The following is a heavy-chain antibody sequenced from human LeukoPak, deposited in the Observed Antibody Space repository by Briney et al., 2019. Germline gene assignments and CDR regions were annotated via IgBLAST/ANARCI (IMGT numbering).Heavy chain of an antibody. CDR1: GGSISSSSYY. D-gene: IGHD2-2*01. CDR2: IYYSGST. V-gene: IGHV4-39*01. CDR3: ARHRTALLGYCSSTSCYARNGWFDP. Sequence: SETLSLTCTVSGGSISSSSYYWGWIRQPPGKGLEWIGSIYYSGSTYYNPPLKSRVTISVDTSKNQFSLKLSSVTAADTAVYYCARHRTALLGYCSSTSCYARNGWFDPWGQGTLVTVSS. J-gene: IGHJ5*02.